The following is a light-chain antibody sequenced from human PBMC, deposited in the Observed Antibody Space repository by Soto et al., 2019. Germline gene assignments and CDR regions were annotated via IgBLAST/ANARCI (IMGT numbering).Light chain of an antibody. J-gene: IGKJ5*01. CDR1: QSISTW. CDR2: KAS. V-gene: IGKV1-5*03. CDR3: HHYNSYPIT. Sequence: DIQMTQSPSTLSASVGDRVTITCRASQSISTWLAWYQQKPGKAPNLLIYKASSLESGVPSWFSGSGSGTEFTLTISSLQPDDFATYYCHHYNSYPITFGQGTRLEIK.